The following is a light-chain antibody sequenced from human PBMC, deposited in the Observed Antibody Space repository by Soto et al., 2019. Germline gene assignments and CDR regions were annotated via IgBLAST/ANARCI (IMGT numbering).Light chain of an antibody. CDR3: CSYAGNPYV. CDR2: EGS. Sequence: QSALRQPACVSCSPGHSIAISCSGTSSDVGSYNSVSWYQQHPGKAPKLMIYEGSKRPSGVSDRFSGSKSGNTASLTISGLQAEDEADYYCCSYAGNPYVFGTGTKATVL. J-gene: IGLJ1*01. CDR1: SSDVGSYNS. V-gene: IGLV2-23*01.